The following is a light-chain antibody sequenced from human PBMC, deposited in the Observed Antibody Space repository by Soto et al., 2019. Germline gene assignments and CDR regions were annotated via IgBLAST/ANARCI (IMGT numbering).Light chain of an antibody. V-gene: IGKV3-15*01. Sequence: EIVMTQSPATLSVSPGEGATLSCRASQSISSNLAWYQQKPGQAPRLVIFDASTRATGIPDRFTGRGSGTEFTLTISSLQSEDFATYYCQQLNSYAPWTFGQGTKVEIK. J-gene: IGKJ1*01. CDR3: QQLNSYAPWT. CDR2: DAS. CDR1: QSISSN.